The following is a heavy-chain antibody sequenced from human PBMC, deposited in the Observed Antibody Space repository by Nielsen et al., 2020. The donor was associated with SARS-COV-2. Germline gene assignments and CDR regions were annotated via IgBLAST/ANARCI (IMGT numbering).Heavy chain of an antibody. CDR1: GFTISTYG. V-gene: IGHV3-23*01. CDR3: TKVPNSSGPPLFYGMDV. CDR2: ISSST. J-gene: IGHJ6*02. Sequence: GGSLRLSCVVSGFTISTYGMSWVRQAPGKGLEWVSAISSSTYYADSVKGRFTISRDSSKNTVFLEMNSLRAGDTAIYYCTKVPNSSGPPLFYGMDVWGQGTTVIVSS. D-gene: IGHD6-19*01.